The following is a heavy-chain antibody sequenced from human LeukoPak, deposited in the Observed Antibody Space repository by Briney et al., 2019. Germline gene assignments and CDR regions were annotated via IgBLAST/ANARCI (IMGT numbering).Heavy chain of an antibody. CDR2: ISYDGSNK. D-gene: IGHD3-9*01. CDR1: GFTFSSYG. Sequence: GGSLRLSCAASGFTFSSYGMHWVRQAPGKGLEWVAVISYDGSNKYYADSVKGRFTISRDNSKNTLYLQMNSLRAEDTALYYCAKDIGKGYDILTGYLIYWGQGTLVTVSS. CDR3: AKDIGKGYDILTGYLIY. J-gene: IGHJ4*02. V-gene: IGHV3-30*18.